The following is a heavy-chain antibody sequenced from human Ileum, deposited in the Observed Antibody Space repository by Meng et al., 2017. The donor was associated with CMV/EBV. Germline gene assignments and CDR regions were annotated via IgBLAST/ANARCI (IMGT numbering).Heavy chain of an antibody. CDR2: TSVHNGDR. CDR3: ARAGNYNFALDS. D-gene: IGHD1-1*01. J-gene: IGHJ5*01. V-gene: IGHV1-18*01. Sequence: ASVKVSCKASGYTFTSSGITWVRRAPGQGLEWIGWTSVHNGDRKYAQRFQDRVMMTTDTSTTTAYMEMRNLGSDDTAVYYCARAGNYNFALDSWGQGTLVTVSS. CDR1: GYTFTSSG.